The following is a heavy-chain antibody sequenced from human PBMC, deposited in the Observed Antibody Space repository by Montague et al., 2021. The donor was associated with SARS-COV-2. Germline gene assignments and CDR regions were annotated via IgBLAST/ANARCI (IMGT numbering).Heavy chain of an antibody. Sequence: YPGSLESRITISGDTSKNQFSLQLNSVTPEDTAVYYCASAFSGYHWALDVWGQGTMCTVSS. D-gene: IGHD3-3*02. V-gene: IGHV6-1*01. J-gene: IGHJ3*01. CDR3: ASAFSGYHWALDV.